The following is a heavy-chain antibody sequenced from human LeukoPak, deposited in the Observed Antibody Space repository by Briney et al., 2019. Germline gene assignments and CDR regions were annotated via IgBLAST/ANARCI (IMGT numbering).Heavy chain of an antibody. Sequence: TGGSLRLSCAASGFTFSSYAMSWVRQAPGKGLEWVSAISGSGGSTYYADSVKGRFTISRDNSNNKLYLKINSLRAEDTAVYYCAKVLWFGELYDAFDIWGQGTMVTVSS. D-gene: IGHD3-10*01. CDR2: ISGSGGST. CDR3: AKVLWFGELYDAFDI. CDR1: GFTFSSYA. J-gene: IGHJ3*02. V-gene: IGHV3-23*01.